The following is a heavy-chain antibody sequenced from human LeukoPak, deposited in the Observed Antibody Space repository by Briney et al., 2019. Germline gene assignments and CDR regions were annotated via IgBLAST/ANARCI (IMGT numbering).Heavy chain of an antibody. Sequence: SETLSLTCTVSGGSISSSSYYWGVSRQPRGEVLEWIGSIYYSVSSYYNPSLKSRVTISVDTSKNQFSLKLSSVTAADTAVYYCAREVTAATFDYWGQGTLVTVSS. J-gene: IGHJ4*02. CDR3: AREVTAATFDY. CDR1: GGSISSSSYY. V-gene: IGHV4-39*07. D-gene: IGHD2-2*01. CDR2: IYYSVSS.